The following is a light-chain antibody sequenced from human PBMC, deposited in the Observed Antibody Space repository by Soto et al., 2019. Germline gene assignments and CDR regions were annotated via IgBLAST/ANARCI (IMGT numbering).Light chain of an antibody. Sequence: QSALTQPASVSGSPGQSITISCTGTSSDVGGYNHISWYQQHPGKVPQLLIYNVSHRPSGVSNRFSGSKSGNTASLTISGLQAEDEADYHCSSYPTGSPYVVFGGGTKLTVL. CDR2: NVS. J-gene: IGLJ2*01. CDR1: SSDVGGYNH. V-gene: IGLV2-14*01. CDR3: SSYPTGSPYVV.